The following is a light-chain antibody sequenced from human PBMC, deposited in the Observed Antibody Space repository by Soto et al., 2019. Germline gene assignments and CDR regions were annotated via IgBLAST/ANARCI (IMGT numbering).Light chain of an antibody. CDR2: DTS. J-gene: IGKJ1*01. Sequence: VLTQSPDALSLSHGERATLSCRASQSVSSSYLAWYQQRPGQAPRLLIFDTSTRATGIPDRFSGSGSGTDFTLTISRLESEDFAVYYCQQYGSSPGTFGQGTKVDI. CDR3: QQYGSSPGT. CDR1: QSVSSSY. V-gene: IGKV3-20*01.